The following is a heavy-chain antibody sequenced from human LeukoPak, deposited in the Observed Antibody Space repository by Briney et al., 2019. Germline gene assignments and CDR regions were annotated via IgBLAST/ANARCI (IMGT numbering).Heavy chain of an antibody. Sequence: SVKVSCKASGYTFNSHDINWVRQAPGQGVEWMGRIIPILGIANYAQKFQGRVTITADKSTSTAYMELSSLRSEDTAVYYCASTRGSPWDPFDYWGQGTLVTVSS. CDR2: IIPILGIA. CDR3: ASTRGSPWDPFDY. CDR1: GYTFNSHD. J-gene: IGHJ4*02. V-gene: IGHV1-69*04. D-gene: IGHD3-10*01.